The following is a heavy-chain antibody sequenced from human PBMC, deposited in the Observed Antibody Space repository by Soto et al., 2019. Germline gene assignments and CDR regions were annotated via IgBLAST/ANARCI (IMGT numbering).Heavy chain of an antibody. CDR2: ISYDGSTE. CDR3: ARPHYDLWSGFYPYYYGMDV. D-gene: IGHD3-3*01. CDR1: GFTFSNYA. Sequence: SLRLSCVASGFTFSNYAMNWVRQAPGKGLEWVAVISYDGSTEYYADSVRGGISISRDNSKNTVYLQMNSLRPEDTAVYYCARPHYDLWSGFYPYYYGMDVWGLGTTVTVSS. J-gene: IGHJ6*02. V-gene: IGHV3-30-3*01.